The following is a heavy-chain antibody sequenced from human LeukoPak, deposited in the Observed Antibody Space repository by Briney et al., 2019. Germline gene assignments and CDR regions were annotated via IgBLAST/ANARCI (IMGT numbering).Heavy chain of an antibody. D-gene: IGHD3-3*01. CDR1: GFSFSTYN. CDR3: ARDWPYYDFWSGYHAFDY. Sequence: GESLRLSCAASGFSFSTYNMNWVRQAPGKGLEWVSSITTSSTYIYYADSVKGRFTNSRDNAKNSLYLQMNSLRAEDTAGYYCARDWPYYDFWSGYHAFDYWGQGTLVTVSS. V-gene: IGHV3-21*01. J-gene: IGHJ4*02. CDR2: ITTSSTYI.